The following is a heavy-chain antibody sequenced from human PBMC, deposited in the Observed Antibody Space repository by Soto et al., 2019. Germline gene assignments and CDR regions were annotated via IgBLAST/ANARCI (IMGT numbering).Heavy chain of an antibody. V-gene: IGHV3-53*01. CDR3: ARSDIVVVPAAPLDV. Sequence: VGSLRLSGAASGFTVSSNYMSWVRQAPGKGLEWVSVIYSGGSTYYADSVKGRFTISRDNSKNTLYLQMNSLRAEDTAVYYCARSDIVVVPAAPLDVWGQGTTVTVT. D-gene: IGHD2-2*01. CDR2: IYSGGST. J-gene: IGHJ6*02. CDR1: GFTVSSNY.